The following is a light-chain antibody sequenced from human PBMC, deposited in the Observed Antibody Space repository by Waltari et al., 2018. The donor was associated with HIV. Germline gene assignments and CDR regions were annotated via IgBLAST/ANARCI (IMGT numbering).Light chain of an antibody. CDR2: SNN. CDR3: ATWDDSLSGVV. J-gene: IGLJ2*01. CDR1: SSNIGSYN. Sequence: QSVLTQAPSASGTPGQRVTISCSGSSSNIGSYNVYWYQQLPGTAPKLLIYSNNQRPSGVPDRFSGSKSGTSASLAISGLRSEDEADYYCATWDDSLSGVVFGGGTKLTVL. V-gene: IGLV1-47*01.